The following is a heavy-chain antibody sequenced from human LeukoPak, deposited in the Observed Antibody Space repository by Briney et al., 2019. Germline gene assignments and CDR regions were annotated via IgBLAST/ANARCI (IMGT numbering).Heavy chain of an antibody. CDR2: INHSGST. D-gene: IGHD6-19*01. J-gene: IGHJ5*02. CDR1: GGSFSGYY. V-gene: IGHV4-34*01. CDR3: VRDSLAVYSSGWYGEFDP. Sequence: SETLSLTCAVYGGSFSGYYWSWIRQPPGKGLEWIGEINHSGSTNYNPSLKSRVTISVDTSKNQFSLKLSSVTAADTAVYYCVRDSLAVYSSGWYGEFDPWGQGTLVTVSS.